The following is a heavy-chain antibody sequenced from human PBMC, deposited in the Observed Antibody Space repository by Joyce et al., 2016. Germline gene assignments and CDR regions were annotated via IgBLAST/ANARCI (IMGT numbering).Heavy chain of an antibody. V-gene: IGHV4-39*02. D-gene: IGHD6-19*01. CDR1: GGSIGDSRWY. CDR3: TVGGGIPLAGA. CDR2: IHHTGAT. J-gene: IGHJ4*02. Sequence: LQVQESGPGLVKPSETLSLTCTVSGGSIGDSRWYWGFIHQPPGKGLEWIGSIHHTGATYYNPSLKSRVTISVDTSKNHYSLEVTSMTAADTAVYYCTVGGGIPLAGAWGQGILVTVSS.